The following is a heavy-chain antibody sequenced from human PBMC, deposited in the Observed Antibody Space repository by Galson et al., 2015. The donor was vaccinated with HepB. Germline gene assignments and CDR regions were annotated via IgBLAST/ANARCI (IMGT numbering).Heavy chain of an antibody. D-gene: IGHD1-26*01. CDR3: ARDWEGRYFDY. Sequence: CAISGDSVSRDSVAWNWIRQSPSRGLEWLGRTFYRSKWYSDYNDYAVSVKSRITINPDTSKNQFSLQLSSVTPEDTAVYYCARDWEGRYFDYWGLVALVTVSS. V-gene: IGHV6-1*01. CDR1: GDSVSRDSVA. J-gene: IGHJ4*02. CDR2: TFYRSKWYSDYN.